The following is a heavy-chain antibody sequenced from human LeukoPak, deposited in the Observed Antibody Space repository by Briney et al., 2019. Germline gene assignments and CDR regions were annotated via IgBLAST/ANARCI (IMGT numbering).Heavy chain of an antibody. CDR1: GFTFSYS. J-gene: IGHJ6*03. CDR2: ISSSSTI. CDR3: ARDGLWFGELLNYQHMDV. Sequence: HPGGSLRLSCAASGFTFSYSMDWVRQAPGKGLEWVSYISSSSTIFDADSVKGRFTISRDDAKNSLYLQMNSLRAEDTAVYYCARDGLWFGELLNYQHMDVWGKGTTVTVSS. D-gene: IGHD3-10*01. V-gene: IGHV3-48*01.